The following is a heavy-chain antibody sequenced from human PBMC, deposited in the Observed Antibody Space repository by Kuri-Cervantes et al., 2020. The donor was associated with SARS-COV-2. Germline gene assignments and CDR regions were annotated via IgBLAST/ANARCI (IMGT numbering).Heavy chain of an antibody. V-gene: IGHV4-30-2*01. Sequence: SETLSLTCAVSGGSISSGGYSWSWIRQPPGKGLEWIGYIYHSGSTYYNPSLKSRVTISVDTSKNQFSLKLSSVTAADAAVYYCARLGVAYCSSTSCPRSYYYGMDVWGQGTTVTVSS. CDR3: ARLGVAYCSSTSCPRSYYYGMDV. CDR2: IYHSGST. CDR1: GGSISSGGYS. J-gene: IGHJ6*02. D-gene: IGHD2-2*01.